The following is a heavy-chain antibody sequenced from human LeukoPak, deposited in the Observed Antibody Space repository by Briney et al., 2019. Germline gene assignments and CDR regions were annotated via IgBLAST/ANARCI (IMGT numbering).Heavy chain of an antibody. CDR2: ISISSSYI. CDR1: GFTFSSYS. CDR3: ARDGKFSAALDY. J-gene: IGHJ4*02. Sequence: KPGGSLRLSCAASGFTFSSYSMNWVRQAPGKELEWVSSISISSSYIYYADSVKGRFTISRDNAKNSLYLQMNSLRAEDTAVYYCARDGKFSAALDYWGQGTLVTVSS. V-gene: IGHV3-21*01. D-gene: IGHD1-1*01.